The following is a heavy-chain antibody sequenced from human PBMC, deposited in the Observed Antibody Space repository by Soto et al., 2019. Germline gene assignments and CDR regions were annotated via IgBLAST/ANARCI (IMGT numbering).Heavy chain of an antibody. CDR1: GGTFSSYT. CDR3: ARDSRYYYDSSGYYAHYYYYGMDV. V-gene: IGHV1-69*04. CDR2: IIPILGIA. D-gene: IGHD3-22*01. J-gene: IGHJ6*02. Sequence: ASVKVSCKASGGTFSSYTISWVRQAPGQGLEWMGRIIPILGIANYAQKFQGRVTITADKSTSTAYMELSSLRSEDTAVYYCARDSRYYYDSSGYYAHYYYYGMDVWGQGTTVTVSS.